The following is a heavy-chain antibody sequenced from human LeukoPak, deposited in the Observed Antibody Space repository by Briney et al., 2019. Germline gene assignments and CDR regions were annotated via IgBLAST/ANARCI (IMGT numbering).Heavy chain of an antibody. D-gene: IGHD2-2*01. CDR1: GFTFSTYS. CDR3: ARDQCSSTSCYGPDAFDI. Sequence: PGGSLRLSCAASGFTFSTYSMNWVRQAPGKGLEWVSSISNSSSYIYYADSVNGRFTISRDNAKNSLYLQMNSLRAEDTAVYYCARDQCSSTSCYGPDAFDIWGQGTMVTVSS. J-gene: IGHJ3*02. V-gene: IGHV3-21*01. CDR2: ISNSSSYI.